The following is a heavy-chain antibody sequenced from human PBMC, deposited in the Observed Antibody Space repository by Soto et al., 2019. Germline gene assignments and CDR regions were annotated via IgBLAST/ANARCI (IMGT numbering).Heavy chain of an antibody. V-gene: IGHV4-39*01. CDR3: TRFYYDGYVFPPGG. D-gene: IGHD3-22*01. Sequence: QLQLQESGPGLVKPSETLSLTCTVSGGSISSSNYYWGWIRQPPGKGLEWIGSMYYSGNSYSNPSLKSRVTISVDTSQNQFSLKLNSVTAADTAVYYCTRFYYDGYVFPPGGWGQGTLVTVSS. J-gene: IGHJ4*02. CDR1: GGSISSSNYY. CDR2: MYYSGNS.